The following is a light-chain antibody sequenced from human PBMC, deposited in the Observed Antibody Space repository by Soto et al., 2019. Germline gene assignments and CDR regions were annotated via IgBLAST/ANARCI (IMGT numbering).Light chain of an antibody. Sequence: EIVLTQSPGTLSLSPGERATISCRASQRVSSCYLAWYQQQVGQAPRLLFYAASSRATGVPAWFSGSGACTYVTLAISSLEPEDFAVYYCRQYGTSPPWTFGQGTKVEV. J-gene: IGKJ1*01. CDR1: QRVSSCY. V-gene: IGKV3-20*01. CDR2: AAS. CDR3: RQYGTSPPWT.